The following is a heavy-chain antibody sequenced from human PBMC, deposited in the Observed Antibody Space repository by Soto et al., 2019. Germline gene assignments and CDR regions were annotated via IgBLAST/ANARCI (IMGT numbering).Heavy chain of an antibody. D-gene: IGHD6-19*01. J-gene: IGHJ4*02. Sequence: EVQLLESGGGLVQPGGSLRLSCAASGFTFSSYAMNWVRQAPGKGLAWVSGISGSGGSTYYADSVKGRFTISRDNSKNPLYLQMNSLRAEETVVYYCARRSSGWYFEYWGQGTLVTVSS. CDR1: GFTFSSYA. V-gene: IGHV3-23*01. CDR3: ARRSSGWYFEY. CDR2: ISGSGGST.